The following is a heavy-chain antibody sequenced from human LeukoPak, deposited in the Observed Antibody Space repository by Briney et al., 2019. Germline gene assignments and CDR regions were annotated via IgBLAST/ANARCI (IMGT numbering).Heavy chain of an antibody. D-gene: IGHD2-2*01. V-gene: IGHV1-2*02. CDR1: GYTFTGYY. CDR2: INPNSGGT. CDR3: ARDRGIVVVPAGNWFDP. Sequence: ASVKVSYKASGYTFTGYYMHWVRQAPGQGLEWMGWINPNSGGTNYAQKFQGRVTMTRDTSISTAYMELSRLRSDDTAVYYCARDRGIVVVPAGNWFDPWGQGTLVTVSS. J-gene: IGHJ5*02.